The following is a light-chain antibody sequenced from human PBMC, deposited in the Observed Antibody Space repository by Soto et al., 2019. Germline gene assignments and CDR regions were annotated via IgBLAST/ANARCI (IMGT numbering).Light chain of an antibody. J-gene: IGKJ4*01. CDR3: QPYNNWPLT. CDR1: QSIRTD. CDR2: SAS. Sequence: EVVMTQSPATLSVSPGERATLSCRASQSIRTDLAWYQQKPGQAPSLLIFSASTRATGVPARFSGSGSGTEFTLTISSLQPEDFAIYYCQPYNNWPLTFGGGTKV. V-gene: IGKV3-15*01.